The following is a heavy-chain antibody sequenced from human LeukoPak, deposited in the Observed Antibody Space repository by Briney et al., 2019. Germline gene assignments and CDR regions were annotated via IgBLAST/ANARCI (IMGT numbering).Heavy chain of an antibody. CDR2: IYYSGST. V-gene: IGHV4-39*07. D-gene: IGHD5-18*01. CDR3: ATLGYSYGTDY. J-gene: IGHJ4*02. CDR1: GGSISSSSYY. Sequence: SETLSLTCTVSGGSISSSSYYWGWIRQPPGKGLEWIGSIYYSGSTYYNPSLKSRVSISVDTSKNQFSLKLSSVTAADTAVYYCATLGYSYGTDYWGQGTLVTVSS.